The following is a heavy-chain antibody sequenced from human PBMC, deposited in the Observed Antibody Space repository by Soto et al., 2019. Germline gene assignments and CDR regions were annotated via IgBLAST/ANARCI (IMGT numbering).Heavy chain of an antibody. Sequence: SETLSLTCAVYGGSFSGYYWSWIRQPPGKGLEWIGEINHSGSTNYNPSLKSRVTISVDTSKNQFSLKLSSVTAADTAVYYCARVHYYDSSGYSLRYYYYGMDVWGQGTTVTVSS. CDR3: ARVHYYDSSGYSLRYYYYGMDV. CDR2: INHSGST. CDR1: GGSFSGYY. D-gene: IGHD3-22*01. J-gene: IGHJ6*02. V-gene: IGHV4-34*01.